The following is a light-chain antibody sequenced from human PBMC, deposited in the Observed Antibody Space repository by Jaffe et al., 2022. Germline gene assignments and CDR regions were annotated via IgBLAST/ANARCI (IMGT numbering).Light chain of an antibody. V-gene: IGLV2-14*01. Sequence: QSALTQPASVSGSPGQSITISCSGTSSDVGGYNHVSWYQQRPGNAPKLMIYHVNSRPSGVSNRFSGSRSGNTASLTISGLQPEDEADYYCSSYTASKTGSAPLYVFGTGTKVTVL. CDR2: HVN. CDR1: SSDVGGYNH. CDR3: SSYTASKTGSAPLYV. J-gene: IGLJ1*01.